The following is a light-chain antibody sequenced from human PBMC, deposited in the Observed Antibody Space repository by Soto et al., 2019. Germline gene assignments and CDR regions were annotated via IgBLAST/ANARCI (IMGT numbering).Light chain of an antibody. CDR2: TNN. Sequence: QSVLTQPPSASGTPGQRVTISCSGSNSNIGINTVNWYQQLQGTAPKVLIYTNNQRPSGVPDRFSGSKSGTSASLAISGLQSEDEADYYCAAWDDSLNGYVFGTGTKLTVL. J-gene: IGLJ1*01. CDR1: NSNIGINT. CDR3: AAWDDSLNGYV. V-gene: IGLV1-44*01.